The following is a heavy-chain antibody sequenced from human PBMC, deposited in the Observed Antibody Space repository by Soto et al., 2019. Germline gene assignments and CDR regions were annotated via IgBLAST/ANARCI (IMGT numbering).Heavy chain of an antibody. Sequence: QLQLQESGSGLVKPSQTLSLTCAVSGGSISSGGYSWSWIRQPPGKGLEWIGYIYHSGNTYYNPSLTSRVTISVDRSKNQFSLKLSSVTAADTAVYYCARGSRTSYYGSWNLNYRFDPWGQETMVTVSS. CDR2: IYHSGNT. V-gene: IGHV4-30-2*01. J-gene: IGHJ5*02. CDR3: ARGSRTSYYGSWNLNYRFDP. D-gene: IGHD3-10*01. CDR1: GGSISSGGYS.